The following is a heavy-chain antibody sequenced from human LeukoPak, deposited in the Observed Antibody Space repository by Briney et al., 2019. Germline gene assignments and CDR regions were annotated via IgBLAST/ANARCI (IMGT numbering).Heavy chain of an antibody. V-gene: IGHV3-30*02. CDR1: GFTFSSYG. D-gene: IGHD3-22*01. CDR3: ARGLNLYDSSAPALY. CDR2: IRYDGSNK. J-gene: IGHJ4*02. Sequence: PGGSLRLSCAASGFTFSSYGMHWVRQAPGKGLEWVAFIRYDGSNKYYADSVKGRFTISRGNSKNTLYLQMNSLRAEDTAVYYCARGLNLYDSSAPALYWGQGTLVTVSS.